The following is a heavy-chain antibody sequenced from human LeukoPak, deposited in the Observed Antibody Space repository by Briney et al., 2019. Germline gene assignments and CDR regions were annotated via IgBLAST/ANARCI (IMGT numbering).Heavy chain of an antibody. Sequence: ASVKVSCKASGFTFTRYYMHWVRQAPGQGLEWMGRINPNSGGTNYAQKFQGRVTMTRDTSISTAYMELSRLRSDDTAVYYCAKAPFCSGGSCYKTFDYWGQGTLVTVSS. D-gene: IGHD2-15*01. CDR2: INPNSGGT. V-gene: IGHV1-2*06. CDR3: AKAPFCSGGSCYKTFDY. CDR1: GFTFTRYY. J-gene: IGHJ4*02.